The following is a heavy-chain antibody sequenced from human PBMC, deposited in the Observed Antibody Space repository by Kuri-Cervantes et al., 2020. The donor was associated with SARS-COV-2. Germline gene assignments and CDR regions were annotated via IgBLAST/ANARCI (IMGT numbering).Heavy chain of an antibody. J-gene: IGHJ1*01. CDR1: GFTFSGHY. CDR3: ARSLTTTNSF. V-gene: IGHV3-72*01. D-gene: IGHD4-11*01. Sequence: GGSLRLSCATSGFTFSGHYIDWVRQAPGKGLEWVGRSSNKVYRYTTEYATSVKGRFSISRDFSKNSLSLQMDSLTTEDTAVYYCARSLTTTNSFWGQGTLVTVSS. CDR2: SSNKVYRYTT.